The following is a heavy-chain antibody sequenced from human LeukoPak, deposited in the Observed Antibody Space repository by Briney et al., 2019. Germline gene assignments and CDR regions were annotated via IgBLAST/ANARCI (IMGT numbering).Heavy chain of an antibody. CDR1: GGSFSGYY. Sequence: SETLSLTCAVYGGSFSGYYWSWIRQPPGKGLEWIGEINHSGSTNYNPSLKSRVTTSVDTSKNQFSLKLSSVTAADTAVYYCARLTVADPIGEYWFDPWGQGTLVTVSS. CDR3: ARLTVADPIGEYWFDP. V-gene: IGHV4-34*01. J-gene: IGHJ5*02. D-gene: IGHD3-10*01. CDR2: INHSGST.